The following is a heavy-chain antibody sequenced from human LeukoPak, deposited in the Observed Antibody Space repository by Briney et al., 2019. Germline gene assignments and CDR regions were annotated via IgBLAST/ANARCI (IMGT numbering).Heavy chain of an antibody. CDR3: ARGGVRLYYYYYYMDV. CDR1: GGSISSSSYY. V-gene: IGHV4-39*07. J-gene: IGHJ6*03. CDR2: IYYSGST. Sequence: PSETLSLTCTVSGGSISSSSYYWGWIRQPPGKGLEWIGSIYYSGSTYYNPSLKSRVTISVDTSKNQFSLKLSSVTAADTAVYYCARGGVRLYYYYYYMDVWGKGTTVTVSS. D-gene: IGHD3-10*01.